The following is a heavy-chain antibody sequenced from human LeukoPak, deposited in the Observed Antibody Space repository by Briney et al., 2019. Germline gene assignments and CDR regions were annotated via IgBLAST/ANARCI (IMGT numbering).Heavy chain of an antibody. V-gene: IGHV3-23*01. CDR3: AKTYRDITIFWDLDV. D-gene: IGHD3-9*01. J-gene: IGHJ6*04. Sequence: PGGSLRLSCAASGFTFSSYAMSWVRQAPGKVLEWVSAISGSGGSTYYADSVKGRFTISRDNSKNTLYLQMNSLRAEDTAVYYCAKTYRDITIFWDLDVWGKGTTVTISS. CDR1: GFTFSSYA. CDR2: ISGSGGST.